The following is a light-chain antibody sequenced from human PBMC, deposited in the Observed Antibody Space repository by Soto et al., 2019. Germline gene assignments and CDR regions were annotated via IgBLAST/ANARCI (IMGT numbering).Light chain of an antibody. Sequence: QSALTQPPSASASPGQSVTISCTGTSSDVGGYNYVSWYQQRPGKAPKLMIYEVSQRPSGVPDRFSGSKSGNTATLTVSGLQAEDEADYYCSSFAGNNNRGVFGSGTKVTVL. CDR1: SSDVGGYNY. CDR3: SSFAGNNNRGV. J-gene: IGLJ1*01. CDR2: EVS. V-gene: IGLV2-8*01.